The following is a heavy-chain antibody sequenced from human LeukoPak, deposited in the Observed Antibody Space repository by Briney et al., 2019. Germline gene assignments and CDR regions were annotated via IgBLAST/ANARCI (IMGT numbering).Heavy chain of an antibody. CDR1: GGSISSSSYY. V-gene: IGHV4-39*07. D-gene: IGHD6-19*01. CDR3: ARGGPGYSSGWYLGYNWFDP. J-gene: IGHJ5*02. CDR2: IYYSGST. Sequence: SETLSLTCTVSGGSISSSSYYWGWIRQPPGKGLEWIGSIYYSGSTYYNPSLKSRVTISVDTSKNQFSLKLSSVTAADTAVYYCARGGPGYSSGWYLGYNWFDPWGQGTLVTVSS.